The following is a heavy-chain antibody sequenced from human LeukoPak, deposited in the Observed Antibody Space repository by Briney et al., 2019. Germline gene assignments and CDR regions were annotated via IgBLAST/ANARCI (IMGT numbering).Heavy chain of an antibody. CDR1: GYTFTSYG. Sequence: GASVKVSCKASGYTFTSYGISWVRQAPGQGLEWMGWISAYNGNTNYAQKLQGRVTMTTDASTSTAYMELSSLRSEDTAVYYCASTSYSSWYLQNAFDIWGQGTMVTVSS. CDR2: ISAYNGNT. V-gene: IGHV1-18*01. J-gene: IGHJ3*02. D-gene: IGHD6-13*01. CDR3: ASTSYSSWYLQNAFDI.